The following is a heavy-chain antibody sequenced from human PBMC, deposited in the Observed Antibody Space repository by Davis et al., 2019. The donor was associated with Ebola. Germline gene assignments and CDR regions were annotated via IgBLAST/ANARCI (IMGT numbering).Heavy chain of an antibody. Sequence: ASVKVSCKVSGYTLTELSMHWVRQAPGKGLEWMGGFDPEDGETIYAQKFQGRVTMTEDTSTDTAYMELSSLRSEDTAVYYCATDQGGARPFDYWGQGTLVTVSS. CDR2: FDPEDGET. CDR1: GYTLTELS. D-gene: IGHD1-26*01. J-gene: IGHJ4*02. V-gene: IGHV1-24*01. CDR3: ATDQGGARPFDY.